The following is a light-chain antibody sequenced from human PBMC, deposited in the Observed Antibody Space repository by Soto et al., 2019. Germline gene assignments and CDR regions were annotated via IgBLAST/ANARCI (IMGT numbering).Light chain of an antibody. CDR1: QSVSSSF. Sequence: EIVLTQSPGTLSLSPGQRATLSCRASQSVSSSFLAWYRQKPGQAPRILIYGASSRATDISDRFSGSGSGTDFTLTISRLKPEDSAMYYCPQYDDSPWTFGQGTKVEIK. CDR2: GAS. J-gene: IGKJ1*01. V-gene: IGKV3-20*01. CDR3: PQYDDSPWT.